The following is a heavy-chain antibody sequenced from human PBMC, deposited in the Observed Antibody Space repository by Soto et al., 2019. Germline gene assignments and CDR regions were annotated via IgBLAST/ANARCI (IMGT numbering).Heavy chain of an antibody. CDR2: IKQDGSEK. Sequence: GGSLRLSCAASGFTFSSYWMSWVRQAPGKGLEWVANIKQDGSEKYYVDSVKGRFTISRDNAKNSLYLQMNSLRAEDTAVYYCARDNGISFHPDLHYYYMDVWGKGTTVTVSS. D-gene: IGHD2-15*01. V-gene: IGHV3-7*01. CDR1: GFTFSSYW. J-gene: IGHJ6*03. CDR3: ARDNGISFHPDLHYYYMDV.